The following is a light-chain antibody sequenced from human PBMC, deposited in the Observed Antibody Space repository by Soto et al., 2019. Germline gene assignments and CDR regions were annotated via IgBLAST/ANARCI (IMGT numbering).Light chain of an antibody. CDR1: SSDVGGYKY. J-gene: IGLJ1*01. CDR2: EVS. Sequence: QSALTQPASVSGSPGQSITISCTGTSSDVGGYKYVSWYQQHPGKAPKLMIYEVSKRPSGVSNRFSGSKSGNTASLTISGLQAEDEADYYCCSYAGSSTDVFGTGTKLTVL. V-gene: IGLV2-23*02. CDR3: CSYAGSSTDV.